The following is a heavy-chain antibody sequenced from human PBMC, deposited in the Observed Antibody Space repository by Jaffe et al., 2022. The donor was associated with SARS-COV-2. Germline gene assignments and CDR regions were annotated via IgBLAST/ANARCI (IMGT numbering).Heavy chain of an antibody. J-gene: IGHJ6*02. CDR1: GYTFTGYY. CDR3: AMATEGTKATVTTFRGSLGMDV. D-gene: IGHD4-4*01. V-gene: IGHV1-2*02. CDR2: INPNSGGT. Sequence: QVQLVQSGAEVKKPGASVKVSCKASGYTFTGYYMHWVRQAPGQGLEWMGWINPNSGGTNYAQKFQGRVTMTRDTSISTAYMELSRLRSDDTAVYYCAMATEGTKATVTTFRGSLGMDVWGQGTTVTVSS.